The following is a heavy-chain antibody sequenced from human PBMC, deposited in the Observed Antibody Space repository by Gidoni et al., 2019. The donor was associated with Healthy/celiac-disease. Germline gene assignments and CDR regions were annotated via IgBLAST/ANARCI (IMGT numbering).Heavy chain of an antibody. V-gene: IGHV1-18*01. Sequence: QVQLVQSGAEVKKPGASVKVSCKASGYTFTSYGISWVRQAPGQGLEWMGWISAYNGNTNYAQKLQGRVTMTTDTSTSTANMELRSLRSDDTAVYYCARDVTVIAAAGTIYYYYGMDVWGQGTTVTVSS. J-gene: IGHJ6*02. CDR2: ISAYNGNT. D-gene: IGHD6-13*01. CDR3: ARDVTVIAAAGTIYYYYGMDV. CDR1: GYTFTSYG.